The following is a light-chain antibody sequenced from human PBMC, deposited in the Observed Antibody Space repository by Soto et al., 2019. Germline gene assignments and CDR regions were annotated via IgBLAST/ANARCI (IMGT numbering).Light chain of an antibody. CDR3: CSYAGSYTLWV. J-gene: IGLJ3*02. V-gene: IGLV2-11*01. CDR1: SSDVGAYNY. Sequence: QSALTQPRSVSGSPGQSVTISCTGTSSDVGAYNYVSWYQQHPGKAPKLIIYDVSKRPSRVPDRFSGSKSGNTASLTSPGLQADDEADYYCCSYAGSYTLWVFGGGTKLTVL. CDR2: DVS.